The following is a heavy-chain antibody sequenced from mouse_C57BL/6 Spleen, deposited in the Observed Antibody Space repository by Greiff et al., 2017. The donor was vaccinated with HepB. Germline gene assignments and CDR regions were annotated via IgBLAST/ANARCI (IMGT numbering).Heavy chain of an antibody. Sequence: VQLQQSGPELVKPGASVKISCKASGYTFTDYYMNWVKQSHGKSLEWIGDINPNNGGTSYNQKFKGKATLTVDKSSSTAYMELRSLTSEDSAVYYCARGWDYYFDYWGQGTTLTVSS. D-gene: IGHD4-1*01. CDR3: ARGWDYYFDY. CDR1: GYTFTDYY. J-gene: IGHJ2*01. V-gene: IGHV1-26*01. CDR2: INPNNGGT.